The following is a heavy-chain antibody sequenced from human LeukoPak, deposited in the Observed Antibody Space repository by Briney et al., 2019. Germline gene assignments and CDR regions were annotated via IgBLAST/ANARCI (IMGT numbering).Heavy chain of an antibody. D-gene: IGHD3-10*01. CDR3: ARVHLYGSGGYYFDY. Sequence: PSETLSLTCTVSGGSISSYYWSWIRQPAGKGLEWIGRVYTSGSTNYNPSLKSRVTMLVDTSKTQFSLKLSSVTAADTAVYYCARVHLYGSGGYYFDYWGQGTLVTVSS. CDR1: GGSISSYY. J-gene: IGHJ4*02. CDR2: VYTSGST. V-gene: IGHV4-4*07.